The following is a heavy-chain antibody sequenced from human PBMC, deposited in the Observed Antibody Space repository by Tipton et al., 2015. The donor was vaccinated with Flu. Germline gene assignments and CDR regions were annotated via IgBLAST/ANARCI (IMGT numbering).Heavy chain of an antibody. CDR3: AKVGRDGYPES. CDR1: GYTFTAFY. Sequence: QVQLVQSGAEVKSPGASVKVSCKTSGYTFTAFYVHWVRQAPGHGLEWMGWIYPASGGAKYAERFQDRITMTRDTSINTAYMELNRLTSDDSASYFCAKVGRDGYPESWGQGTLVTVSS. D-gene: IGHD2-15*01. V-gene: IGHV1-2*02. J-gene: IGHJ4*02. CDR2: IYPASGGA.